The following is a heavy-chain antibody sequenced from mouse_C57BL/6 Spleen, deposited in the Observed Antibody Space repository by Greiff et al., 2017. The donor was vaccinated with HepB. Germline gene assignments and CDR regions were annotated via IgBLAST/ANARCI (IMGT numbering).Heavy chain of an antibody. V-gene: IGHV1-64*01. CDR1: GYTFTSYW. CDR3: AGVYDEGMDY. CDR2: IHPNSGST. Sequence: QVQLKQPGAELVKPGASVKLSCKASGYTFTSYWMHWVKQRPGQGLEWIGMIHPNSGSTNYNEKFKSKATLTVDKSSSTAYMQLSSLTSEDSAVYYCAGVYDEGMDYWGQGTSVTVSS. D-gene: IGHD2-12*01. J-gene: IGHJ4*01.